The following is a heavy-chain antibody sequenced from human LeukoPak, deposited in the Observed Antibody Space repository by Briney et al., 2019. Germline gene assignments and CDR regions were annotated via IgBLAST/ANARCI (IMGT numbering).Heavy chain of an antibody. CDR3: TKDGRVASAATRPTYYYGMDV. CDR2: ISSRGSYI. CDR1: GFTVSSNY. Sequence: GGSLGLSCAASGFTVSSNYMSWVRQAPGKGLEWVSCISSRGSYIYYADSVKGRFTISRDNAKNSLYLQMNSLRAEDTAVYYCTKDGRVASAATRPTYYYGMDVWGQGTTVIVSS. D-gene: IGHD2-15*01. J-gene: IGHJ6*02. V-gene: IGHV3-21*01.